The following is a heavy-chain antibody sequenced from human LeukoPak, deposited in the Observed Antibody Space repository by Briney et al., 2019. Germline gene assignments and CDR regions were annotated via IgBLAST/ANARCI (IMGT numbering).Heavy chain of an antibody. D-gene: IGHD5-18*01. CDR1: GFTFSSYA. J-gene: IGHJ4*02. V-gene: IGHV3-30-3*01. Sequence: GGSLRLSCAASGFTFSSYAMHWVRQAPGKGLEWVATISYDRSNKYYADSVKGRFTISRDNSENTLYLQMNSLKIEDTAVYYCARDGGAWIQLWLSFDFWGQGTLVTVSS. CDR3: ARDGGAWIQLWLSFDF. CDR2: ISYDRSNK.